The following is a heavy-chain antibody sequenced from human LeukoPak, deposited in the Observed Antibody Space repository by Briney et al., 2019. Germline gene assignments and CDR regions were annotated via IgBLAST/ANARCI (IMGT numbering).Heavy chain of an antibody. V-gene: IGHV3-64D*06. Sequence: GGSLRLSCTASGFTFRTYTMTWVRQAPGKGLEYVSAISSNGDNTYYADSVKGRFTISRDNSKNTLYLQMSSLRADDTAVYYCGRGTGYWGQGTLVTVSS. J-gene: IGHJ4*02. CDR3: GRGTGY. CDR2: ISSNGDNT. CDR1: GFTFRTYT.